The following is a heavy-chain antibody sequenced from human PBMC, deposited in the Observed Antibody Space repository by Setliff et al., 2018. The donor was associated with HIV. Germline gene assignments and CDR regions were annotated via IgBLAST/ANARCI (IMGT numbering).Heavy chain of an antibody. Sequence: PSETLSLTCKVSGDSVNSYNYYWSWIRQHPGKGLEWIGYIYYSGSSYYNPSVRSRVIMSLDTSENHFSLKLSSVTAAGTAVYYCVRNSFDYVEEEWGQGTQVTVSS. D-gene: IGHD3-9*01. CDR3: VRNSFDYVEEE. V-gene: IGHV4-31*03. CDR2: IYYSGSS. J-gene: IGHJ4*02. CDR1: GDSVNSYNYY.